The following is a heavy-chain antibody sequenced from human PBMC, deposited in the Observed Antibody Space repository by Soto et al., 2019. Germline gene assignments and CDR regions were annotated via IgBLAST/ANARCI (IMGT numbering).Heavy chain of an antibody. CDR2: IIPILGIA. D-gene: IGHD2-2*02. CDR3: ARDWYSGYCSSTSCYSWFDP. J-gene: IGHJ5*02. CDR1: GGTFSSYT. V-gene: IGHV1-69*04. Sequence: ASVKVSCKASGGTFSSYTISWVRQAPGQGLEWMGRIIPILGIANYAQKFQGRVTITADKSTSTAYMELSSLRSEDTAVYYCARDWYSGYCSSTSCYSWFDPWGQGTLVTVS.